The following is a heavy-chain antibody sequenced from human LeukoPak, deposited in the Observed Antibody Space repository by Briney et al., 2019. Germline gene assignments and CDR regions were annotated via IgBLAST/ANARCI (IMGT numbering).Heavy chain of an antibody. J-gene: IGHJ4*02. D-gene: IGHD6-13*01. V-gene: IGHV3-21*01. CDR2: ISSSSSYI. Sequence: GGSLRLSCAASGFTFSSYSMNWVRQAPGKGLEWVSSISSSSSYIYYADSVKGRFTISRDNAKNSLYLQMNSLRAEDTAVYYCVREAGSSSWTYDYWGQGTLVTVSS. CDR3: VREAGSSSWTYDY. CDR1: GFTFSSYS.